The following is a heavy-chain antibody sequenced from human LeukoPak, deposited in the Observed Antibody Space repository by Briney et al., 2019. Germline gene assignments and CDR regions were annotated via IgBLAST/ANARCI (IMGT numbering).Heavy chain of an antibody. D-gene: IGHD1-14*01. J-gene: IGHJ3*02. CDR2: ISYTGST. CDR1: GTSISSYF. V-gene: IGHV4-59*08. Sequence: SETLSLTCTVSGTSISSYFWSWIRQPPGKGLEWMGHISYTGSTNYNPSLTSRVTISVDTSRKHFSLKLSSVTAADTAVYYCARSLLNLDAFDIWGQGTMVTVS. CDR3: ARSLLNLDAFDI.